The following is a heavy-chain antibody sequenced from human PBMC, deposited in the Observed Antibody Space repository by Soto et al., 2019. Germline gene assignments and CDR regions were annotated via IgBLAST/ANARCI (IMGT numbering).Heavy chain of an antibody. CDR1: GFTFSSYA. J-gene: IGHJ4*02. D-gene: IGHD3-16*01. CDR3: VKDPDTAVWETLSFDY. CDR2: ISSNGGST. Sequence: GGSLRLSCSASGFTFSSYAMHWVRQAPGKGLEYVSAISSNGGSTYYADSVKGRFTISRDNSKNTLYLQMSSLRAEDTAVYYCVKDPDTAVWETLSFDYWGQGTLVTVSS. V-gene: IGHV3-64D*06.